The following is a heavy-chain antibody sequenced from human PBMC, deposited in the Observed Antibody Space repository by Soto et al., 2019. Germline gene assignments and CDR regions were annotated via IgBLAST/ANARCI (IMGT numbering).Heavy chain of an antibody. Sequence: SETLSLTCTVSGGSISSYYWSWIRQPPGKGLEWIGYIYYSGSTNYNPPLKSRVTISVDTSKNQFSLKLSSVTAADTAVYYCAISFITIFGVVIYYGMDVWGQGTTVT. V-gene: IGHV4-59*01. D-gene: IGHD3-3*01. CDR1: GGSISSYY. CDR2: IYYSGST. J-gene: IGHJ6*02. CDR3: AISFITIFGVVIYYGMDV.